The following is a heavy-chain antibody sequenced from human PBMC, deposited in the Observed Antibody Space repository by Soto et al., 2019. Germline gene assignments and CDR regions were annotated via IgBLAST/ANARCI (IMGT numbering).Heavy chain of an antibody. D-gene: IGHD2-15*01. J-gene: IGHJ4*02. CDR1: GGSISSGDYY. Sequence: KPSETLSLTCTVSGGSISSGDYYWSWIRQPPGKGLEWIGYIYYSGSTYYNPSLKSRVTISVDTSKNQFSLKLSSVTAADTAVYYCARAPLSYCSGGSCYFYFDYWGQGTLVTVSS. CDR3: ARAPLSYCSGGSCYFYFDY. V-gene: IGHV4-30-4*01. CDR2: IYYSGST.